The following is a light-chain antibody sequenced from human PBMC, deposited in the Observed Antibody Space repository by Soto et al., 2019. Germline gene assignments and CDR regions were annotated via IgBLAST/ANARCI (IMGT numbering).Light chain of an antibody. Sequence: IVMTQSPATLSVSPGERATLSCRASQSIDNKLAWYQQRPGQAPRLLIYGASIRATGIPARFSGSGSGTEFALTISGLQSEDFGVYYCQQYKSWRTFGQGTNVEIK. CDR3: QQYKSWRT. CDR2: GAS. J-gene: IGKJ1*01. CDR1: QSIDNK. V-gene: IGKV3-15*01.